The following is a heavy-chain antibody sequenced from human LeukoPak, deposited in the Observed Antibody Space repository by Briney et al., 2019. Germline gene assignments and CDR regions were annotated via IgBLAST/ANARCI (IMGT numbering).Heavy chain of an antibody. Sequence: GGSLRLSCAASGFTFSSYGMHWVRQAPGKGLEWVAVIWYDGSNKYYADSVKGRFTISRDNSKNTLYLQMNSLRAEDTAVYYCASLHDIVVIPDATIDYWGQGILVTVSS. V-gene: IGHV3-33*01. J-gene: IGHJ4*02. CDR1: GFTFSSYG. CDR2: IWYDGSNK. D-gene: IGHD2-2*01. CDR3: ASLHDIVVIPDATIDY.